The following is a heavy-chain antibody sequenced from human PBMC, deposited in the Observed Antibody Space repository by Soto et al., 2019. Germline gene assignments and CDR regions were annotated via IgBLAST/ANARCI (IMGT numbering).Heavy chain of an antibody. CDR1: GFSLSSTGVG. J-gene: IGHJ4*02. D-gene: IGHD3-22*01. Sequence: QITLKESGPTLVKVTQTVTLTCTFSGFSLSSTGVGVGWIRQPPGKALEGLALINWNDDKRYNPSLKSRLTIAKDTSKNQVVLTMTNMDPVDTASYYCARSGHNSGFFYYDYWGQGTLVTVSS. CDR3: ARSGHNSGFFYYDY. V-gene: IGHV2-5*01. CDR2: INWNDDK.